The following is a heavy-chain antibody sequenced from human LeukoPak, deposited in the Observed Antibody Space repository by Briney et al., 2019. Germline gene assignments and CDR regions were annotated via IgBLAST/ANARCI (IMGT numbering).Heavy chain of an antibody. CDR2: ISVSGNT. D-gene: IGHD2-21*01. CDR1: GFTFSSYG. V-gene: IGHV3-23*01. Sequence: GGSLRLSCAASGFTFSSYGMSWVRQAPGKGLEWVSAISVSGNTYHADSVKGRFTISRDSSKNTLYLQMNRLRAEDAAEYYCAKAPVTTCSGAYCYPFDYWGQGTLVTVSS. CDR3: AKAPVTTCSGAYCYPFDY. J-gene: IGHJ4*02.